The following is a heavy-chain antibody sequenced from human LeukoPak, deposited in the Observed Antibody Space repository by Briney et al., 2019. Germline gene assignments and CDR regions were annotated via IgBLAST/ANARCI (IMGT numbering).Heavy chain of an antibody. D-gene: IGHD6-13*01. CDR3: ARDIEAAGLFLDY. CDR1: GFTFSSYW. V-gene: IGHV3-7*01. CDR2: MKYDGSEK. J-gene: IGHJ4*02. Sequence: GGSLRLSCAACGFTFSSYWMSWVRQAPGKGREWVDNMKYDGSEKYYVDSVKGRFTISRDNAKNSLYLQMNSLRAEDTAVYYSARDIEAAGLFLDYWGQGTLVTVSS.